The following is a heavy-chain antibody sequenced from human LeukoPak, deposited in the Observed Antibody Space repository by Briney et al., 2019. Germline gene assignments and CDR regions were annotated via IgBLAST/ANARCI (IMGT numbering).Heavy chain of an antibody. CDR3: ASPSTGGYYFDY. CDR1: GFTFSTYG. V-gene: IGHV3-30*02. CDR2: TRYDGSNK. D-gene: IGHD2-8*02. J-gene: IGHJ4*02. Sequence: GGSLRLSCAVSGFTFSTYGIHWVRQAPGKGLDWVAFTRYDGSNKYYADSVKGRFTISRDNSKNTLYLQMNSLRPEDTAVYYCASPSTGGYYFDYWGQGTLVTVSS.